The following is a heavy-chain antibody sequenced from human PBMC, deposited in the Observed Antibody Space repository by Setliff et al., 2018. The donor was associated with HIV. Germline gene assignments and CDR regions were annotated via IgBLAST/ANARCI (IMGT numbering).Heavy chain of an antibody. D-gene: IGHD3-22*01. CDR1: GYTFTSYG. V-gene: IGHV1-18*01. CDR3: ARVSRSVRVVVRYSDY. CDR2: ICAYNGNT. Sequence: ASVKVSCKASGYTFTSYGINWVRQGPGQGLEWMGWICAYNGNTNYAQKLQGRVTLTTDTSTSTAYMELTSLRSDDTAVYYCARVSRSVRVVVRYSDYWGQGTLVTVSS. J-gene: IGHJ4*02.